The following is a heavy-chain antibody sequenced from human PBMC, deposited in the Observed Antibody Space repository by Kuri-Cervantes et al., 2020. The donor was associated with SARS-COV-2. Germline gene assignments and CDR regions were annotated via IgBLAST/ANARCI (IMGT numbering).Heavy chain of an antibody. Sequence: GESLKISCAASGFSFSSYWMHWVRQAPGKGLEWVAVIWYDGENEYYAGSVKGRFTISRDNSKNTVSLHMNSLRAEDTAMYYCARRAYGEQVDYYYMDVWGKGTTVTVSS. V-gene: IGHV3-33*08. CDR3: ARRAYGEQVDYYYMDV. CDR1: GFSFSSYW. CDR2: IWYDGENE. D-gene: IGHD4-17*01. J-gene: IGHJ6*03.